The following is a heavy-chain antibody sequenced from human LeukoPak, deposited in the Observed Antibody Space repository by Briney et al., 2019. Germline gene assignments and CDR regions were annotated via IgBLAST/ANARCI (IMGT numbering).Heavy chain of an antibody. CDR3: ARVDYELYYDILTGYYYFNN. CDR2: ISGSGKTI. Sequence: HTGGSLRLSCAASGFMFSSYQMNWVRQAPEKGLEWVSHISGSGKTIFYSDSVRGRFTISRDNAKNSLYLQMNSLRAEDTAIYYCARVDYELYYDILTGYYYFNNWGQGTLVTVSS. V-gene: IGHV3-48*03. CDR1: GFMFSSYQ. D-gene: IGHD3-9*01. J-gene: IGHJ4*02.